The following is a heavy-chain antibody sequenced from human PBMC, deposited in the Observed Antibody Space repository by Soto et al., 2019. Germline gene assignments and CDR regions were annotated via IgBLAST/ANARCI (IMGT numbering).Heavy chain of an antibody. J-gene: IGHJ4*02. V-gene: IGHV4-39*01. CDR1: GGSISSGTYY. D-gene: IGHD2-2*01. CDR2: LHYSGTT. Sequence: PSETLSLTCTVSGGSISSGTYYWGWIRQPPGKGLEWIGSLHYSGTTYYNPSLKSRVTMSFDTSKNDFSLELSSVTAADTAVYYCARQGYQLPHIATGWIDYWGQGSLVTVSS. CDR3: ARQGYQLPHIATGWIDY.